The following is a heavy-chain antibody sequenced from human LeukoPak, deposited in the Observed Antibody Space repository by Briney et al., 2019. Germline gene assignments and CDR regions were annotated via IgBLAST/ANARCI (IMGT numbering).Heavy chain of an antibody. CDR2: IYYSGST. CDR1: GGSISSYY. D-gene: IGHD3-10*01. CDR3: ARDFGELYFDY. Sequence: SETLSLTCTVSGGSISSYYWSWLRQPPGKGLEWIGYIYYSGSTNYNPSLKSRVTISVDTSKNQFSLKLSSVTAADTAVYYCARDFGELYFDYWGQGTLVTVSS. J-gene: IGHJ4*02. V-gene: IGHV4-59*01.